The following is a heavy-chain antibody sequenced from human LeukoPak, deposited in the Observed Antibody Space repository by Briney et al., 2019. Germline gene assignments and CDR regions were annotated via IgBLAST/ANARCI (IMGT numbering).Heavy chain of an antibody. CDR1: GYSISNDYY. Sequence: SETLSLTCTVSGYSISNDYYWAWIRQTPGKGLEWIEIAYHSGETYHNPSLKSRVTISLDTSRKQFSLNLNSVTAADTAVYYCAMTTVVTSDPYFDYWGQGTLVTVSS. J-gene: IGHJ4*02. V-gene: IGHV4-38-2*02. CDR2: AYHSGET. D-gene: IGHD4-23*01. CDR3: AMTTVVTSDPYFDY.